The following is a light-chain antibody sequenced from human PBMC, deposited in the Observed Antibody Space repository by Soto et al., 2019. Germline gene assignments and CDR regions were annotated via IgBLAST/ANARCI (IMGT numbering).Light chain of an antibody. CDR3: QLHDNLPPFT. J-gene: IGKJ5*01. V-gene: IGKV1-33*01. Sequence: DIVMTQSPSSLSASVGDRVTITCQASHDSSIYLNWYQQKPGKAPKLLIYDASNLQPGVPSRFSGRGSGTDFTFTINGLQTADFATYYCQLHDNLPPFTFGPGTRLEIK. CDR1: HDSSIY. CDR2: DAS.